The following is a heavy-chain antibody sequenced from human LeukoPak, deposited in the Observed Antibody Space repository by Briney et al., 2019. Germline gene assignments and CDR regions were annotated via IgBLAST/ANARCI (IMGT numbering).Heavy chain of an antibody. CDR3: ARRGPNCGGDCYYDY. CDR1: GFTFDDYA. Sequence: GGSLRLSCEASGFTFDDYAFHWVRRAPGKGLEWVSGISWNSVAIDYGDSVKGRFTISRDNAKNSLYLQMNSLRLEDTAFYYCARRGPNCGGDCYYDYWGQGALVTVSS. D-gene: IGHD2-21*02. J-gene: IGHJ4*02. CDR2: ISWNSVAI. V-gene: IGHV3-9*01.